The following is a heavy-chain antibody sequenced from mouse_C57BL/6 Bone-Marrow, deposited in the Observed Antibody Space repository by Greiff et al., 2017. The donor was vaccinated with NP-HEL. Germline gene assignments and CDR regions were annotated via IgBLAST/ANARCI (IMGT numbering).Heavy chain of an antibody. V-gene: IGHV1-15*01. D-gene: IGHD1-1*01. CDR2: IDPETGGT. CDR3: TSSSYWYFDV. Sequence: VQLQQSGAELVRPGASVTLSCKASGYTFTDYDMHWVKQTPVHGLEWIGAIDPETGGTAYNQKFKGKAILTADKSSSTAYMELRSLTSEDSAVYYCTSSSYWYFDVWGTGTTVTVSS. CDR1: GYTFTDYD. J-gene: IGHJ1*03.